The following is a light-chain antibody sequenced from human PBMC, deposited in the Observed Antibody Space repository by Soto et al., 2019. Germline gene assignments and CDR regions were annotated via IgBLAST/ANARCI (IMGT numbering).Light chain of an antibody. CDR2: EVS. V-gene: IGLV2-14*01. CDR3: SSYTSGSTLEV. CDR1: SSDVGGYNY. J-gene: IGLJ1*01. Sequence: QSGLTQPASVSGSPGQPITISCTGTSSDVGGYNYVSWYQHHPGKAPKLMIYEVSNRPSGVSNRFSGSKSGNTASLTISGLQAEDEAYYYCSSYTSGSTLEVFGPGTKVTVL.